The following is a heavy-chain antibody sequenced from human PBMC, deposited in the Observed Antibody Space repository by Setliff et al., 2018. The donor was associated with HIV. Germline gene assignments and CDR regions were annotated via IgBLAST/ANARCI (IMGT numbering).Heavy chain of an antibody. CDR1: GGSISSDGYY. CDR3: ATSRRYCSGATCYAYYYGMDV. Sequence: SETLSLTCTVSGGSISSDGYYWSWIRQHQGKGLEWIGYIYHRGSAYYHPSLKSRVTISVDTSKNQFSPKLNSVIAADTAVYYCATSRRYCSGATCYAYYYGMDVWGQGATVTVSS. D-gene: IGHD2-15*01. J-gene: IGHJ6*02. V-gene: IGHV4-31*03. CDR2: IYHRGSA.